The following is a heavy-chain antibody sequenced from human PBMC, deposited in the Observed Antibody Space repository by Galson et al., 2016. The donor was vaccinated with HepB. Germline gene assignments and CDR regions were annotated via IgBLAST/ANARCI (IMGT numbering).Heavy chain of an antibody. J-gene: IGHJ4*02. V-gene: IGHV4-4*02. D-gene: IGHD1-26*01. CDR2: IYQTGTA. CDR3: ARGTLGTTATMAFDY. Sequence: ETLSLTCAVSGASISNDYWWSWVRQSPEKGFEWLGEIYQTGTANHNPSFTRRATISVDTSKNQISLRLDSVPAADTAVYYCARGTLGTTATMAFDYWGQGTLVSVSS. CDR1: GASISNDYW.